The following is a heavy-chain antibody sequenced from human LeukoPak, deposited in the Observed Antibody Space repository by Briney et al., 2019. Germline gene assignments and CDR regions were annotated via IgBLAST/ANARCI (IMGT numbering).Heavy chain of an antibody. CDR1: GFSYSNHW. D-gene: IGHD1-26*01. CDR3: ARDGTFRLDY. Sequence: GGSLRLSRAASGFSYSNHWMTWVRQAPGKRLECVANIKQDGSEKNHVDFVQGRFTISRDNAKNTLYLQMNSLRAEDTALYYCARDGTFRLDYWGQGTLVSVSS. CDR2: IKQDGSEK. V-gene: IGHV3-7*05. J-gene: IGHJ4*02.